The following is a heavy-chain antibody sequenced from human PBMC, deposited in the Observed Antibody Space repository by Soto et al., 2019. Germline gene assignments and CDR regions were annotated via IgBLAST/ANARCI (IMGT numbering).Heavy chain of an antibody. D-gene: IGHD2-2*01. CDR3: AKDLSWRCISTSCSDYYYGMDV. V-gene: IGHV3-30*18. CDR1: GFTFSSYG. CDR2: ISYDGSNK. Sequence: QVQLVESGGGVVQPGRSLRLSCAASGFTFSSYGMHWVRQAPGKGLEWVEVISYDGSNKYYADSVKGRFTISRDNSKNTLYLQMNSLRAEDTAVYYCAKDLSWRCISTSCSDYYYGMDVWGQGTTVTVSS. J-gene: IGHJ6*02.